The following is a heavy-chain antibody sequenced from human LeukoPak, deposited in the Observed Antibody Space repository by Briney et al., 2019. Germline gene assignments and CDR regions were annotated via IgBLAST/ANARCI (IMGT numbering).Heavy chain of an antibody. CDR2: ISVSGSIL. J-gene: IGHJ4*02. V-gene: IGHV3-48*01. CDR3: ARVTISGSYYPDY. D-gene: IGHD3-10*01. CDR1: GFTFSSYG. Sequence: GGSLRLSCAASGFTFSSYGMHWVRQAPGKGLEWVSYISVSGSILYYADSVKGRFTISRDNAKSSLFLQMSSLRAEDTAVYYCARVTISGSYYPDYWGQGTLVTVSS.